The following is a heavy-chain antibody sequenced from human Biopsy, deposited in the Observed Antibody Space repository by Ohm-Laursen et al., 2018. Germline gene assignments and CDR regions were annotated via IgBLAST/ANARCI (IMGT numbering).Heavy chain of an antibody. CDR2: IYYTGST. CDR3: ARDSRGGHLNTTLITGKNLDS. Sequence: TLSLTCTVSRDSISNYYWTWIRQSPGKGLEWTGYIYYTGSTNYNPSVKSRVTISVDTPKNQFSLKLNSVTAADTAVYFCARDSRGGHLNTTLITGKNLDSWGQGILVTVPS. CDR1: RDSISNYY. V-gene: IGHV4-59*01. J-gene: IGHJ4*02. D-gene: IGHD3-16*01.